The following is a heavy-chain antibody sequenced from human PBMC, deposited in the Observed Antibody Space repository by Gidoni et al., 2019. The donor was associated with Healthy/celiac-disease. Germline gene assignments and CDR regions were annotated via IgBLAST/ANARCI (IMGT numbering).Heavy chain of an antibody. CDR3: ARGRGGWFFDY. Sequence: QVQLQESGPGLVKPSQTLSLTCTVSGGSISSGSYYWSWIRQPAGKGLEWIGRIYTSGSTNYNPSLKSRVTMSVDTSKNQFSLKLSSVTAADTAVYYCARGRGGWFFDYWGQGTLVTVSS. J-gene: IGHJ4*02. V-gene: IGHV4-61*02. CDR2: IYTSGST. CDR1: GGSISSGSYY. D-gene: IGHD6-19*01.